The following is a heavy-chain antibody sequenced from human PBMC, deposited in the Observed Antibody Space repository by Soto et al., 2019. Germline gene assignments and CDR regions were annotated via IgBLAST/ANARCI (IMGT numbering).Heavy chain of an antibody. V-gene: IGHV3-33*01. CDR3: ARERHLRYNWNYWDYYFDY. J-gene: IGHJ4*02. CDR2: IWYDGSNK. D-gene: IGHD1-7*01. Sequence: GGSLRLSCAASGFTFSSYGMHWVRQAPGKGLEWVAVIWYDGSNKYYADSVKGRFTISKDNSKNTLYLQMNSLRAEDTAVYYCARERHLRYNWNYWDYYFDYWGQGTLVTVSS. CDR1: GFTFSSYG.